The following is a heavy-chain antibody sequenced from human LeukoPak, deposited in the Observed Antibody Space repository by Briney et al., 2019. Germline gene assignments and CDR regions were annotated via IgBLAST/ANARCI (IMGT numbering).Heavy chain of an antibody. CDR2: IYYSGST. J-gene: IGHJ1*01. CDR3: ARAVAAAGTADLEYFQH. V-gene: IGHV4-59*01. CDR1: GGSISSYY. Sequence: SETLSLTCTVSGGSISSYYWSWIRQPPGKGLEWIGYIYYSGSTNYNPSLKSRVTISVDTSKNQFSLKLSSVTAADTAVYYCARAVAAAGTADLEYFQHWGQGTLVTVSP. D-gene: IGHD6-13*01.